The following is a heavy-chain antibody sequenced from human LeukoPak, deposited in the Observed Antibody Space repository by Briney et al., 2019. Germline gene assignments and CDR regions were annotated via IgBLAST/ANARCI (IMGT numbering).Heavy chain of an antibody. CDR2: INHSGST. CDR3: ARGTAMVTVDY. J-gene: IGHJ4*02. V-gene: IGHV4-34*01. Sequence: SETLSLTCAVYGGSFSGYYWSWIRQPPGKGLEWIGEINHSGSTNYNPSLKSRVTISVDTSKNQFSLKLSSVTAADTAVYYCARGTAMVTVDYWGKGTLVTVS. D-gene: IGHD5-18*01. CDR1: GGSFSGYY.